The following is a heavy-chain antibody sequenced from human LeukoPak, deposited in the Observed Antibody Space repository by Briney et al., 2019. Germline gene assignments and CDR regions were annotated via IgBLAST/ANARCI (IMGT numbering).Heavy chain of an antibody. CDR3: ARRYSSSWDETNWFDP. CDR2: IYHSGST. CDR1: GGSISSYY. V-gene: IGHV4-59*08. D-gene: IGHD6-13*01. J-gene: IGHJ5*02. Sequence: PSETLSLTCTVSGGSISSYYWSWIRQPPGKGLEWIGYIYHSGSTNYNPSLKSRVTISVDTSKNQFSLKLSSVTAADTAVYYCARRYSSSWDETNWFDPWGQGTLVTVSS.